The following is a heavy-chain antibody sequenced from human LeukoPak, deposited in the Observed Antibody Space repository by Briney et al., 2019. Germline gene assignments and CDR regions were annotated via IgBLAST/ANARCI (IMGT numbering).Heavy chain of an antibody. CDR2: ISGIGGST. Sequence: GGSLRLSCAASKFTFSSYAMTWVRQAPGKGLEWVSAISGIGGSTYYADSVKGRFTISRDNSKNTLYLQMNSLRAEDTAVYYCARVSRGSYHFDYWGQGALVTVSS. V-gene: IGHV3-23*01. J-gene: IGHJ4*02. CDR3: ARVSRGSYHFDY. D-gene: IGHD1-26*01. CDR1: KFTFSSYA.